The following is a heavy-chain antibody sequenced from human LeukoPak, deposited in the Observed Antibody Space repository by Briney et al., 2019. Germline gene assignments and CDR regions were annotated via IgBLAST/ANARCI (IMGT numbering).Heavy chain of an antibody. CDR1: GFTFSSYS. V-gene: IGHV3-21*01. CDR2: ISSSSSYI. CDR3: ARSARLMKGVVEVTALDD. D-gene: IGHD3-3*01. Sequence: GGSLRLSCAASGFTFSSYSMNWVRQAPGKGLEWVSSISSSSSYIYYADSVKGRFTISRDNAKNSVYLEMNSLRADDTAVYYCARSARLMKGVVEVTALDDWGQGTLVTVSS. J-gene: IGHJ4*02.